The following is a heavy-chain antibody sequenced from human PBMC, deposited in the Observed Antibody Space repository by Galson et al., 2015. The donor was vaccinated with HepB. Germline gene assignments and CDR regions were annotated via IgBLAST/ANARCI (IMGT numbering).Heavy chain of an antibody. J-gene: IGHJ4*02. D-gene: IGHD3-10*01. CDR3: TRDRDGSGSYYLLSY. Sequence: SLRLSCAASGFTFGDYAMSWVRQAPGKGLEWVGFIRSKAYGGTTEYAASVKGRFTISRDDSKSIAYLQMNSLKTEDTAVYYCTRDRDGSGSYYLLSYWGQGTLVTVSS. V-gene: IGHV3-49*04. CDR2: IRSKAYGGTT. CDR1: GFTFGDYA.